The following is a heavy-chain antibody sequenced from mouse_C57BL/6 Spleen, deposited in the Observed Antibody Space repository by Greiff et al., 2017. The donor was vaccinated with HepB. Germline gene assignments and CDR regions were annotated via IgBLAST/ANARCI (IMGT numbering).Heavy chain of an antibody. Sequence: EVKLVESGAELVKPGASVKLSCTASGFNIKDYYMHWVKQRTEQGLEWIGRIDPEDGETKYAPKFQGKATITADTSSNTAYLQLSSLTSEDTAVYYCAIGDGGFYYAMDYWGQGTSVTVSS. V-gene: IGHV14-2*01. D-gene: IGHD3-3*01. CDR2: IDPEDGET. CDR3: AIGDGGFYYAMDY. CDR1: GFNIKDYY. J-gene: IGHJ4*01.